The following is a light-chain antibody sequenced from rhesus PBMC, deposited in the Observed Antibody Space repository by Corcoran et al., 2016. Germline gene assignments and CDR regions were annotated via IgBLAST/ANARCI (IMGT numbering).Light chain of an antibody. V-gene: IGKV3-42*01. CDR3: QQDSRWLLT. CDR2: GTS. J-gene: IGKJ4*01. CDR1: QSVSFS. Sequence: EIVMTQSPATLSLSPGERATLSCRASQSVSFSLAWYQQKPGQAPKLLLYGTSTRATGIPERFSGSGSGTEFTLNISRLEPEDVGVYYCQQDSRWLLTFGGGTKVELK.